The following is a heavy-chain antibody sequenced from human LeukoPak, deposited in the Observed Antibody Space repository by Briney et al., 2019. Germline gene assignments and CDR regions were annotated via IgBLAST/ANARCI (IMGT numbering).Heavy chain of an antibody. Sequence: GGSLRLSCAASGFTFSSYGMSWVRQAPGKGLEWVSAISGSGGSTYYADSVKGRLTISRDNSKNTLYLQMNSLRAEDTAVYYCARDSQVSSSWWDYYYYYYMDVWGKGTTVTISS. CDR2: ISGSGGST. V-gene: IGHV3-23*01. D-gene: IGHD6-13*01. CDR3: ARDSQVSSSWWDYYYYYYMDV. CDR1: GFTFSSYG. J-gene: IGHJ6*03.